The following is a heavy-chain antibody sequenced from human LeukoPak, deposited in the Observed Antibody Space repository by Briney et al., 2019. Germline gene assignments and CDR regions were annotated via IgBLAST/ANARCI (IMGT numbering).Heavy chain of an antibody. D-gene: IGHD3-16*02. CDR3: ARELVYDYVWGSYRTQLDY. CDR1: GGTFSSYA. Sequence: ASVKVSCKASGGTFSSYAISWVRQAPGQGREWMGGIIPIFGTANYAQKFQGRVTITTDESTSTAYMELSSLRSEDTAVYYCARELVYDYVWGSYRTQLDYWGQGTLVTVSS. V-gene: IGHV1-69*05. CDR2: IIPIFGTA. J-gene: IGHJ4*02.